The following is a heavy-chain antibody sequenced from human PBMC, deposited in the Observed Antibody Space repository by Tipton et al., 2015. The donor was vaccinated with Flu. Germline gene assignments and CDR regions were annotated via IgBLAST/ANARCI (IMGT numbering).Heavy chain of an antibody. D-gene: IGHD6-6*01. Sequence: TLSLTCTVSGGSISSGAYYWSWIRQHPGKGLEWIGYIYYSGSTYHNPSLKSRVTISVDTSKNQFSLKLNSVTAADTAVYYCARDVAARPGYYYGMDVWGQGTTVTVSS. V-gene: IGHV4-31*03. CDR1: GGSISSGAYY. CDR2: IYYSGST. CDR3: ARDVAARPGYYYGMDV. J-gene: IGHJ6*02.